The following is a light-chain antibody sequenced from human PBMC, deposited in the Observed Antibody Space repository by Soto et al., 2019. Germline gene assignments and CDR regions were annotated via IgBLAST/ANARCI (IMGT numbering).Light chain of an antibody. V-gene: IGKV3-15*01. CDR2: GAS. Sequence: EIVLTQSPGTLSLSPGERATLSCRASQGVSMQLAWYQHKSGQAPRLLISGASTGATGIPARFSGSGSGTEFTLTISSLQSEDCAIYYCQQYYTWPITFGGGTKVAI. CDR1: QGVSMQ. CDR3: QQYYTWPIT. J-gene: IGKJ4*01.